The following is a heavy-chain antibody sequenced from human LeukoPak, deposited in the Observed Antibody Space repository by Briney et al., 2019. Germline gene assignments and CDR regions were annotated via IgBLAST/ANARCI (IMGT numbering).Heavy chain of an antibody. V-gene: IGHV3-43*02. J-gene: IGHJ3*01. CDR1: GYAIHASS. CDR2: MSGDGGTT. D-gene: IGHD4-11*01. CDR3: AKADYSNKGDAFHV. Sequence: GGSLRIFYIASGYAIHASSMRWVRQAPAKDLQSVSLMSGDGGTTYYADSVKGRFTISRDNSKSSLYLQMNSLTTEDTALYYCAKADYSNKGDAFHVWGQGTMVTVSS.